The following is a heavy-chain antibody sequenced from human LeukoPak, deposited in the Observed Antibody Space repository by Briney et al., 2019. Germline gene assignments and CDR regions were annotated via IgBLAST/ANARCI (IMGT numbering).Heavy chain of an antibody. Sequence: GGSLRLSCAASGFTFSSYWMSWVRQAPGKGLEWVANIKQDGSEKYYVYSVEGRFTISRDNAKNSLYLQMNSLRAEDTAVYYCVRDPSAYCGGDCPDYWGQGTLVTVSS. CDR3: VRDPSAYCGGDCPDY. CDR2: IKQDGSEK. V-gene: IGHV3-7*01. D-gene: IGHD2-21*02. J-gene: IGHJ4*02. CDR1: GFTFSSYW.